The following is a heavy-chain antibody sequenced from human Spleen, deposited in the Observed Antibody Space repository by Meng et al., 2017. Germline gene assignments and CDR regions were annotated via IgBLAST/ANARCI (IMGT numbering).Heavy chain of an antibody. Sequence: PQLQESGPGLVKPSEALSLTCRVSGGSISTSGYYWGWIRQPPGKGLEWIGSIGHSGFTYYTPSLKSRVTVSIDTSRNQFSLWLTSVTAADTAVYYCVRSSGWVKTGFDPWGQGTLVTVSS. J-gene: IGHJ5*02. CDR2: IGHSGFT. CDR1: GGSISTSGYY. V-gene: IGHV4-39*01. CDR3: VRSSGWVKTGFDP. D-gene: IGHD6-19*01.